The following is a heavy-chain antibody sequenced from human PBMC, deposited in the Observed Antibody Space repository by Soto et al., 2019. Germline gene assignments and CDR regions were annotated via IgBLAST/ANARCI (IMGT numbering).Heavy chain of an antibody. Sequence: GESLKISCKGSGYSFTSYWITRVRQMPGKGLEWMGRIDPSDSYTNYSPSFQGQVTISADKSISTAYLQWSSLKASDTAMYYRARHHKYSYDAFDIWGQGTMVTVSS. V-gene: IGHV5-10-1*04. D-gene: IGHD5-18*01. CDR2: IDPSDSYT. CDR3: ARHHKYSYDAFDI. CDR1: GYSFTSYW. J-gene: IGHJ3*02.